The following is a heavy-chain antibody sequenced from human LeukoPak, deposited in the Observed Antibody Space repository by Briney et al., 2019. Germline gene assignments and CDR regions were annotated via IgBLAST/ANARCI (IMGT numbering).Heavy chain of an antibody. Sequence: SGTLSLTCAVSGGSISNWWSWVRPPPGKGLECQSGRTNYNPSLKIRVFISVDNSKNQFSLNLRSVTAADTAVYYCARHMEMTGTRGFPDWGQGTLVTVSS. V-gene: IGHV4-4*02. CDR1: GGSISNW. J-gene: IGHJ1*01. CDR3: ARHMEMTGTRGFPD. D-gene: IGHD5-24*01. CDR2: QSGRT.